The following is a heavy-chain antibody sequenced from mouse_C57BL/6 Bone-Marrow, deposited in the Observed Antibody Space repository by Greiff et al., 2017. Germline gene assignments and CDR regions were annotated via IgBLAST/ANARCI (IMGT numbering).Heavy chain of an antibody. D-gene: IGHD2-4*01. V-gene: IGHV14-4*01. CDR2: IDPENGDT. CDR3: TTGYDYDRAWFAY. J-gene: IGHJ3*01. Sequence: VQLKESGAELVRPGASVELSCTASGFNIKDDYMHWVKQRPEQGLEWIGWIDPENGDTEYASKFQGKATITADTSSNTAYLQLSSLTSEDTAVYYCTTGYDYDRAWFAYWGQGTLVTVSA. CDR1: GFNIKDDY.